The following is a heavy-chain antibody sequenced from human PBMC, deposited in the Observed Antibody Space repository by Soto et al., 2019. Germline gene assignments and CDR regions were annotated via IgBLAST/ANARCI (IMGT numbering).Heavy chain of an antibody. CDR1: GGSMRSYC. CDR2: IYYSATT. D-gene: IGHD3-10*01. CDR3: AIRGEKGSVDSYYYMDV. V-gene: IGHV4-59*08. Sequence: SETLSLTCTVSGGSMRSYCWSWIRQPPGKGREWIGNIYYSATTYYNPSLQSRVAISVDTSETQFSLRLTSVTAADTAVYYFAIRGEKGSVDSYYYMDVWGKGTTVTVSS. J-gene: IGHJ6*03.